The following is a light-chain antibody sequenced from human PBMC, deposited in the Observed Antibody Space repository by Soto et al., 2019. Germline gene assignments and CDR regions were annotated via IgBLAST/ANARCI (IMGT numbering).Light chain of an antibody. CDR1: QSIYEK. CDR3: QQYNRWPLT. V-gene: IGKV3-15*01. J-gene: IGKJ4*01. Sequence: EIVMTQSPATLSVSPGERVILSCRASQSIYEKLAWYQQKPGQTPRLLIYDASTRATGISGSFSGSGSGTEFTLTISSLQSEDFAVYYCQQYNRWPLTFGGGTKVDIK. CDR2: DAS.